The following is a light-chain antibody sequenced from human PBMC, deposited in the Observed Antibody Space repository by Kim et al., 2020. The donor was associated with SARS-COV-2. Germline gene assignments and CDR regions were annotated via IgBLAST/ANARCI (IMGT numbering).Light chain of an antibody. V-gene: IGKV3-15*01. CDR1: QSVSSN. CDR2: GAS. Sequence: PGERATLAGRASQSVSSNLAWYQQKPGQAPRRLIDGASTRATGIPARFSGSGSGTEFTLTISSLQSEDFAVYYCQQYNNWPFSITFGQGTRLEIK. CDR3: QQYNNWPFSIT. J-gene: IGKJ5*01.